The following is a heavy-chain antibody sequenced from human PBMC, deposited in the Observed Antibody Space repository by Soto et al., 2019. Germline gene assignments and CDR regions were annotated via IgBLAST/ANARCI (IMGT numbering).Heavy chain of an antibody. J-gene: IGHJ5*02. D-gene: IGHD6-13*01. CDR3: ARQMGIAAAGTIWFDP. CDR2: IYYSGST. CDR1: GGSISSSSYY. Sequence: QLQLQESGPGLVKPSETLSLTCTVSGGSISSSSYYWGWIRQPPGKGLEWIGSIYYSGSTYYNPSLKSRVTISVDTSKNQFSLKLSSVTAADTAVYYCARQMGIAAAGTIWFDPWGQGTLDTVSS. V-gene: IGHV4-39*01.